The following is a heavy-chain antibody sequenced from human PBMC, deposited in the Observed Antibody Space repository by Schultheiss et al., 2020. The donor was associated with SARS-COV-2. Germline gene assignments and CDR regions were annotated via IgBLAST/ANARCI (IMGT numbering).Heavy chain of an antibody. V-gene: IGHV3-23*01. CDR1: GFTFSSYA. J-gene: IGHJ4*02. CDR2: ISGSGGST. D-gene: IGHD6-19*01. Sequence: GGSLRLSCAASGFTFSSYAMSWVRQAPGKGLEWVSAISGSGGSTYYADSVKGRFTISRDNSKNTLSLQMDSLRAEDTAIYYCVTDLAGKMGYWGQGTLVTVSS. CDR3: VTDLAGKMGY.